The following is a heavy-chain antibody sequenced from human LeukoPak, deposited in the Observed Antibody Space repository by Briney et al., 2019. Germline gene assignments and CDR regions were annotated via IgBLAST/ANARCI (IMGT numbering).Heavy chain of an antibody. CDR1: GYSFTSYW. J-gene: IGHJ5*02. V-gene: IGHV5-51*01. Sequence: GESLKISCKGSGYSFTSYWIVWVRQMPGKGLEWMGIIYPGDSDTRYSPSFQGQVTISADKSISTAYLQWSSLKASDTAMYYCATLYSNYPNRFDPWGQGTLVTVSS. CDR2: IYPGDSDT. CDR3: ATLYSNYPNRFDP. D-gene: IGHD4-11*01.